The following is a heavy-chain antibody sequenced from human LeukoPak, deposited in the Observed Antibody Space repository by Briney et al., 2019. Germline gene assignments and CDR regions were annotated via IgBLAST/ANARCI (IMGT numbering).Heavy chain of an antibody. CDR1: GGSISSGPYY. CDR3: ARHASVDGNWPRPLDY. J-gene: IGHJ4*02. Sequence: PSETLSLTCTVSGGSISSGPYYWGWIRQPPGKGLEWIGNIYYSGSTYYNPSLKTRVTISVDTSKNQFPLKLTSVTAADTAVYYCARHASVDGNWPRPLDYWGQGSLVTVSS. V-gene: IGHV4-39*01. D-gene: IGHD6-19*01. CDR2: IYYSGST.